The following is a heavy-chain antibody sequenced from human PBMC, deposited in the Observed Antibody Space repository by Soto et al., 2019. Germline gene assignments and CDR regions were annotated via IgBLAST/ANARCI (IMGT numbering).Heavy chain of an antibody. CDR1: GFTFSIYT. D-gene: IGHD1-26*01. CDR3: AKDFTPDSRWDIDY. V-gene: IGHV3-23*01. Sequence: EVQLLESGGGLVQPAGSLRLSCAASGFTFSIYTMSWFRQAPVKGLEWVSSIYGNGRSTFYSASVKGRFTISRDNSGNTVYLQMSSLRAEDTDIYYCAKDFTPDSRWDIDYWGQGSLVTVSS. J-gene: IGHJ4*02. CDR2: IYGNGRST.